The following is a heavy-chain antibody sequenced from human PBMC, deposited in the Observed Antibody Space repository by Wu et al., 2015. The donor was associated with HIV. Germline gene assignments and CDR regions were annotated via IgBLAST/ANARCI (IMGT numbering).Heavy chain of an antibody. D-gene: IGHD5-12*01. V-gene: IGHV1-18*04. CDR2: ISTYNGNT. CDR1: GYKFTSYG. J-gene: IGHJ6*02. Sequence: QVQLVQSGAEVKKPGASVKVSCKASGYKFTSYGFSWVRQAPGQGLEWMGWISTYNGNTNYAQKFQGRVTMTTDIFTSTAYMDLRSLRSDDTAVYYCARNTDSVATSLYSLGVWGHGTTVTVSS. CDR3: ARNTDSVATSLYSLGV.